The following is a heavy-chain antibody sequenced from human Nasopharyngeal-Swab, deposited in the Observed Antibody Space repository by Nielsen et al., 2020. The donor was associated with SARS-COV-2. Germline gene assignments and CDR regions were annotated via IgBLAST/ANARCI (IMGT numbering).Heavy chain of an antibody. CDR1: GFTFRDYW. Sequence: GRSLRLPCVASGFTFRDYWMSWVRQAPAKGLEWVASIKQDGSEKNYVDSVKGRFTISRDNAKNSLFLQMDSLRTEDTAFYYCARVGGRTSPMGSWGQGTLVTVSS. J-gene: IGHJ4*02. V-gene: IGHV3-7*01. CDR2: IKQDGSEK. D-gene: IGHD3-10*01. CDR3: ARVGGRTSPMGS.